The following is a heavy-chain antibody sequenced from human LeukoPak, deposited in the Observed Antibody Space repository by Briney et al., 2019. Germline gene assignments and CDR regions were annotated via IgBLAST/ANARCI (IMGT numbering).Heavy chain of an antibody. CDR3: AKEYCSGGSCYPYYFDY. V-gene: IGHV3-23*01. CDR1: GFTFSNYA. D-gene: IGHD2-15*01. J-gene: IGHJ4*02. Sequence: GGSLRLSCVASGFTFSNYAMSWVRQGPGKGLEWVSAIRGSGGSTYSADSLKGRFTISRDNSKNTLYLQMNSLRAEDTAVYYCAKEYCSGGSCYPYYFDYWGQGTLVTVSS. CDR2: IRGSGGST.